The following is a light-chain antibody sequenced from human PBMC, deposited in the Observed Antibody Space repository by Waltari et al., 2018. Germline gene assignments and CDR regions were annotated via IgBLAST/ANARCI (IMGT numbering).Light chain of an antibody. J-gene: IGLJ3*02. Sequence: QLVLTQSPSASASLGASVKLTCTLTSGHSSYAIAWHSQKPQKGPRYLMKINSDGSQIKGDGIPDRFSGSSSGAERYLTISSLQSEDEADYYCQIWGPGFRVFGGGTKVTVL. CDR2: INSDGSQ. CDR1: SGHSSYA. CDR3: QIWGPGFRV. V-gene: IGLV4-69*01.